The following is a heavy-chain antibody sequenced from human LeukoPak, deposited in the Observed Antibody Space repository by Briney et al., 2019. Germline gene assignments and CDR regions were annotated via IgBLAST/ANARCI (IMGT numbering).Heavy chain of an antibody. D-gene: IGHD3-10*01. CDR1: GFSISSSYY. CDR2: IYYSGST. V-gene: IGHV4-39*07. Sequence: SETLSLTCSVSGFSISSSYYWGWIRQPPGKGLEWIGSIYYSGSTYYNPSLKSRVTISVDTSKNQFSLKLSSVTAADTAVYYCAREGENWGQGTLVTVSS. J-gene: IGHJ4*02. CDR3: AREGEN.